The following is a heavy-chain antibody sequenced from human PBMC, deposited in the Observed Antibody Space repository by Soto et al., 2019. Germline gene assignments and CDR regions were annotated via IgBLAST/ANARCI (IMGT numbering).Heavy chain of an antibody. V-gene: IGHV3-48*02. CDR2: ISSSSTI. D-gene: IGHD6-13*01. J-gene: IGHJ4*02. CDR3: AREEQQLTVWVYYFDY. Sequence: GGSLRLSCAASGFTFSSYSMNWVRQAPGKGLEWVSYISSSSTIYYADSVKGRFTISRDNAKNSLYLQMNSLRDEDTAVYYCAREEQQLTVWVYYFDYWGQGTLVTVSS. CDR1: GFTFSSYS.